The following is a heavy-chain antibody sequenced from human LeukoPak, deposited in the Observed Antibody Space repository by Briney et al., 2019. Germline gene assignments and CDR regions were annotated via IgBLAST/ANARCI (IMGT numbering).Heavy chain of an antibody. J-gene: IGHJ1*01. CDR2: ICGNNDKR. CDR3: ARAPGTYDILGGLYLQY. CDR1: GYTFTSFG. Sequence: ASVKVSCKASGYTFTSFGITWVRQAPGQGLEWLGWICGNNDKRDFAQNVQGRITLTADSSTSTAYMELRGLRSDDTAMYYCARAPGTYDILGGLYLQYWGQGTLVAVSS. V-gene: IGHV1-18*01. D-gene: IGHD3-9*01.